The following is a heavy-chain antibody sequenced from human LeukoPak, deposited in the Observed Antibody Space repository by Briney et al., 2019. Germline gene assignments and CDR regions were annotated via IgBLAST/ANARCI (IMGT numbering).Heavy chain of an antibody. D-gene: IGHD6-19*01. V-gene: IGHV4-34*01. CDR2: INHSGST. CDR1: GGSFCGHY. Sequence: SETLSLTSAVYGGSFCGHYWIGIRQPPGQGLEWIGEINHSGSTNYNPSLKRQVTMSSDTSKNQFSLKLSSVTAADTAIYHCARVASSGLYFTRAKYYFDYWGQGTLVTVSS. J-gene: IGHJ4*02. CDR3: ARVASSGLYFTRAKYYFDY.